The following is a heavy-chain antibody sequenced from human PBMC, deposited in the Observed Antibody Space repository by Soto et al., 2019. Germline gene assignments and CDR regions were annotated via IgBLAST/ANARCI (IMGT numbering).Heavy chain of an antibody. J-gene: IGHJ4*02. V-gene: IGHV1-18*01. CDR1: GYTFSSYR. CDR2: INPYNSKT. CDR3: AADRTYCGGDCYVD. D-gene: IGHD2-21*02. Sequence: ASVKVSCQASGYTFSSYRITWVRQAPGQGLEYIGWINPYNSKTNYAWKFQDRVTMTTDTPTSTGYMELRSLRSDDTAVYYCAADRTYCGGDCYVDWGQGTLVTVSS.